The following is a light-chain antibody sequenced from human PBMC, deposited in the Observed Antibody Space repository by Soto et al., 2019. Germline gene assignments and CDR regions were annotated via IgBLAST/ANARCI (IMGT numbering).Light chain of an antibody. CDR1: QSVSSSY. Sequence: EIVLTQSPGTLSLSPGERATLSCRASQSVSSSYLAWHQQKPGQAPRLLIYGVSSRATGIPDRFSGSGSGTDFTLTISRLEPEDFAVFYCQQYSSLPYTFGQGTKLEIK. V-gene: IGKV3-20*01. CDR3: QQYSSLPYT. J-gene: IGKJ2*01. CDR2: GVS.